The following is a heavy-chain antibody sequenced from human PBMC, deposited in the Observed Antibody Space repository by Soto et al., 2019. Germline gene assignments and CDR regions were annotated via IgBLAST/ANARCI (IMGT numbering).Heavy chain of an antibody. V-gene: IGHV4-4*09. D-gene: IGHD3-16*01. J-gene: IGHJ6*03. CDR3: ARTLDYGHMDV. Sequence: SWILRKTRRGLVWIGYIYRRGSTKYNPSLKSRLTISVDTSKNQFSLKLSSVTAADTAVYYCARTLDYGHMDVWVKGPTVAVSS. CDR2: IYRRGST.